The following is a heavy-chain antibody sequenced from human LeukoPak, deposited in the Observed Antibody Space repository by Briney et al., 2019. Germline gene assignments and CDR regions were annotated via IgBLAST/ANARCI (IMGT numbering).Heavy chain of an antibody. J-gene: IGHJ1*01. CDR2: ISSSSSYI. V-gene: IGHV3-21*01. CDR3: ARDPSSSWYGGQH. CDR1: GFTFSSYS. Sequence: GGSLRLSCAASGFTFSSYSMNWVRQAPGKGLEWVSSISSSSSYIYYADSVKGRFTISRDNAKNSLYLQMNSLRAEDTAVYYCARDPSSSWYGGQHRGQGTLVTVSS. D-gene: IGHD6-13*01.